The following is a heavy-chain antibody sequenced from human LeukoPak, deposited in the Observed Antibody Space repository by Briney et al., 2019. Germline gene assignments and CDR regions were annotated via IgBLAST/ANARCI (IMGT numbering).Heavy chain of an antibody. CDR2: ISAYNGNT. Sequence: ASVTVSCKASGYTFTNYGISWVRQAPGQGLEWMGWISAYNGNTHYEQELQGRLTMTTDTSTSTAYMELRSLRSDDTAVYYCARDRVGGDLTGESLYWGQGTLVAVSS. CDR1: GYTFTNYG. V-gene: IGHV1-18*01. J-gene: IGHJ4*02. D-gene: IGHD4-17*01. CDR3: ARDRVGGDLTGESLY.